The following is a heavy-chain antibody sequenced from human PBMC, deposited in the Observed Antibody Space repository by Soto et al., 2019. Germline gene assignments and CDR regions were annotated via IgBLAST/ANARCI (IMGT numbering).Heavy chain of an antibody. CDR1: GYTFTSYY. D-gene: IGHD3-3*01. J-gene: IGHJ6*02. Sequence: GASVKVSCKASGYTFTSYYMHWVRQAPGRGLEWMGIINPSGGSTSYAQKFQGRVTMTRDTSTSTVYMELSSLRSEYTAVYYCARFTNSYYYYYGMDVWGQGTTVTVSS. CDR3: ARFTNSYYYYYGMDV. V-gene: IGHV1-46*01. CDR2: INPSGGST.